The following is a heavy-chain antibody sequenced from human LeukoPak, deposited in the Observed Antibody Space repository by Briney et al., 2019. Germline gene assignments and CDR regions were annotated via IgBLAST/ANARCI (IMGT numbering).Heavy chain of an antibody. CDR1: GYAFTGYY. Sequence: ASVKVSCKASGYAFTGYYMHWVRQAPGQGLEWMGWISAYNGNTNYAQKLQGRVTMTTDTSTSTAYMELRSLRSDDTAVYYCARVSSYGYSWGQGTLVTVSS. V-gene: IGHV1-18*04. CDR2: ISAYNGNT. D-gene: IGHD5-18*01. CDR3: ARVSSYGYS. J-gene: IGHJ4*02.